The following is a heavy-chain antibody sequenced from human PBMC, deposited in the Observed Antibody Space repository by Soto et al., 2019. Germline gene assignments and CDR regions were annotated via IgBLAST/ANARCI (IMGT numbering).Heavy chain of an antibody. CDR3: ARGPSDEKVDS. CDR2: IYSVRST. Sequence: SETLSLTCAVSGGSLNNIYYYWSWIRQPPGKGLEWIGHIYSVRSTYNNPSLESRVTISVDTSKNQFSLKLTSVTAADTAIYYCARGPSDEKVDSWGQGILVTVSS. J-gene: IGHJ4*02. V-gene: IGHV4-30-4*01. CDR1: GGSLNNIYYY.